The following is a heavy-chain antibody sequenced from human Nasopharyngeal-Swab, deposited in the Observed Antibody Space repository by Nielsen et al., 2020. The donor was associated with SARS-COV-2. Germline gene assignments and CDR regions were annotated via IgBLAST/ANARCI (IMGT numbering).Heavy chain of an antibody. D-gene: IGHD2-2*01. CDR1: GYTFTSYG. CDR2: ISAYNGNT. V-gene: IGHV1-18*01. CDR3: AREPPLGYCSSTSCPGWFDP. Sequence: ASVKVSCKASGYTFTSYGISWVRQAPGQGLEWMGWISAYNGNTSYAQKLQGRVTMTTDTSTSTAYMELRSLRSDDTAVYYCAREPPLGYCSSTSCPGWFDPWGQGTLVTVSS. J-gene: IGHJ5*02.